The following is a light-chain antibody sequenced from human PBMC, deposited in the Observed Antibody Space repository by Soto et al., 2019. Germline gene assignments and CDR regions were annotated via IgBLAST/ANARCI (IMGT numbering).Light chain of an antibody. CDR2: EVS. V-gene: IGLV2-14*01. CDR3: SSYRSSSTYV. Sequence: QSALTQPASVSGSPGQSITISCTGTSSDVGVYNSVSWYQQYPGKAPKLMMYEVSNRPSGVSDRFSGSKSGNTASLTISGLQTGDEADYYCSSYRSSSTYVFGTGTKVTVL. CDR1: SSDVGVYNS. J-gene: IGLJ1*01.